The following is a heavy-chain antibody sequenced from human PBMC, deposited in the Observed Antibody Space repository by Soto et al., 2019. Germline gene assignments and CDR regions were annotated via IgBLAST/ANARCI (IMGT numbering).Heavy chain of an antibody. CDR3: ARVTGSSGWYSGDAFDI. D-gene: IGHD6-19*01. CDR2: ISAYNGNT. Sequence: WASVKVSCKASGYTFTSYGISWVRQAPGQGLEWMGWISAYNGNTNYAQKLQGRVTMTTDTSTSTAYMELRSLRSDDTAMYYCARVTGSSGWYSGDAFDIWGQGTMVTVSS. CDR1: GYTFTSYG. V-gene: IGHV1-18*01. J-gene: IGHJ3*02.